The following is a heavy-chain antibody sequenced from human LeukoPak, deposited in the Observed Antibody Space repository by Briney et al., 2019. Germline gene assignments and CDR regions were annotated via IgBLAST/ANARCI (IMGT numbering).Heavy chain of an antibody. CDR2: IYYSGST. D-gene: IGHD5-24*01. CDR3: ARGRGNGYPFSDFDY. CDR1: GGSISRGDYY. V-gene: IGHV4-30-4*08. Sequence: SETLSLTCTVSGGSISRGDYYWNWIRQPPGKGPEWIGYIYYSGSTYYNPSLKSRLTISVDTSRNQFSLKLTSVTAADTAVYYCARGRGNGYPFSDFDYWGQGTLVTVSS. J-gene: IGHJ4*02.